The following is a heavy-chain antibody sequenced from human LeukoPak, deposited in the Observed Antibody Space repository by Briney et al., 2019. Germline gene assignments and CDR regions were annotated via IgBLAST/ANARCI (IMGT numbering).Heavy chain of an antibody. V-gene: IGHV1-2*02. CDR3: ARDVARRDIVAVVAAHTPWAFDI. J-gene: IGHJ3*02. D-gene: IGHD2-15*01. CDR1: GYTFTGYY. CDR2: INPNSGGT. Sequence: ASVKVSCKASGYTFTGYYMHWVRQAPGQGLEWMGWINPNSGGTNYAQKFQGRVTMTRDTSISTAYMELSRLRSDDTAVYYCARDVARRDIVAVVAAHTPWAFDIWGQGTMVTVSS.